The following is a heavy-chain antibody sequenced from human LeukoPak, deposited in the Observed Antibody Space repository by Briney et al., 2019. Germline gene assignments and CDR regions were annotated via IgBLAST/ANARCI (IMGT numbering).Heavy chain of an antibody. V-gene: IGHV4-4*02. CDR3: ARDLWTTVTEEYYYYYGMDV. Sequence: PSETLSLTCAVSGGSTSSSNWWSWVRQPPGKGLEWMGEIYHSGSTNYNPSLKSRVTISVDKSKNQFSLKLSSVTAADTAVYYCARDLWTTVTEEYYYYYGMDVWGQGTTVTVSS. D-gene: IGHD4-17*01. CDR2: IYHSGST. J-gene: IGHJ6*02. CDR1: GGSTSSSNW.